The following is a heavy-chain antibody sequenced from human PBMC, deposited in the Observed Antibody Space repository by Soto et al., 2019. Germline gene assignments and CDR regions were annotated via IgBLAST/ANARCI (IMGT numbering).Heavy chain of an antibody. CDR1: GYTFINHG. CDR2: VSGSNGNT. V-gene: IGHV1-18*04. CDR3: ARDFYPLAYYFDP. Sequence: QVQLVQSEAEVKKPGASVKVSCEASGYTFINHGISWVRQAPGQGLEWMGWVSGSNGNTKYAQMFQGRVTMTTETSTSTAHMELRNLRSDDTAVYFCARDFYPLAYYFDPWGQGTLVTVSS. J-gene: IGHJ4*02.